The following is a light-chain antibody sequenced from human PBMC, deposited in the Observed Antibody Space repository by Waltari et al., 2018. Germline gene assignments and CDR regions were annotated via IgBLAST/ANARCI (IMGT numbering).Light chain of an antibody. CDR1: SSDVGSYNS. CDR3: SSQSSNNVVL. CDR2: EVS. V-gene: IGLV2-14*01. J-gene: IGLJ3*02. Sequence: QSALTQPASVSGSPGQSITISCTGTSSDVGSYNSVSWYQDHPGQGPKVIIYEVSDRPAGVSASFSGSKSGNTASLTISGLQAEDEADYYCSSQSSNNVVLFGGGTKVTVL.